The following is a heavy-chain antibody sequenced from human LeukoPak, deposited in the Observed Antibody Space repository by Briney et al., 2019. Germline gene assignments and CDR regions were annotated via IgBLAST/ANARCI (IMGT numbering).Heavy chain of an antibody. V-gene: IGHV3-49*03. Sequence: GGSLRLSCTASGFTFGDYAMSWFRQAPGKGLEWVGFIRSKAYGGTTEYAASVKGRFTISRDDSKSIAYLQMNSLKTEDTAVYYCTRFLSSLSAPTDYWGQGTLVTVSS. CDR2: IRSKAYGGTT. CDR3: TRFLSSLSAPTDY. D-gene: IGHD2-2*01. CDR1: GFTFGDYA. J-gene: IGHJ4*02.